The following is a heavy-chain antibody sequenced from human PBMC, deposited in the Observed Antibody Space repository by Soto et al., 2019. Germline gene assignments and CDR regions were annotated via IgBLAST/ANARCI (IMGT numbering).Heavy chain of an antibody. J-gene: IGHJ5*02. CDR2: IYYSGST. Sequence: PSETLSLTCTVSGGSIGSGGYYWSWIRQHPGKGLEWIGYIYYSGSTYYNPSLKSRVTISVDTSKNQFSLKLSSVTAADTAVYYCARAVTMVRGANWLDPWGQGTLVTVSS. CDR1: GGSIGSGGYY. CDR3: ARAVTMVRGANWLDP. V-gene: IGHV4-31*03. D-gene: IGHD3-10*01.